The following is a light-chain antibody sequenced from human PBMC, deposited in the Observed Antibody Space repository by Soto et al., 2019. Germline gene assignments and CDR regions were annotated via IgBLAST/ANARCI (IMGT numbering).Light chain of an antibody. Sequence: EIVLTQSPGTLSLSPGERATLSCRASQSVSSNYLAWYQQKPGQAPRLLIYGASSRGTGIPDRFSGRVSGTDFTLTISRLEPEDFAVYYCQQYGSSPQTFGQGTTLEIK. CDR2: GAS. V-gene: IGKV3-20*01. J-gene: IGKJ2*01. CDR1: QSVSSNY. CDR3: QQYGSSPQT.